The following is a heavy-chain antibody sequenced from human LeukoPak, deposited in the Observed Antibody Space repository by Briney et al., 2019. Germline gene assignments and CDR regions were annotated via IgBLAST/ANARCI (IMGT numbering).Heavy chain of an antibody. V-gene: IGHV4-59*01. CDR2: IYYSGST. D-gene: IGHD6-19*01. CDR1: GGSISSYY. CDR3: ARGAAVADNPNWFDP. J-gene: IGHJ5*02. Sequence: PSETLSLTCTVSGGSISSYYWSWIRQPPGKGLEWIGYIYYSGSTKYNPSLKSRVTISVDTSKNQFSLKLSSVTAADTAVYYCARGAAVADNPNWFDPWGQGTLVTVSS.